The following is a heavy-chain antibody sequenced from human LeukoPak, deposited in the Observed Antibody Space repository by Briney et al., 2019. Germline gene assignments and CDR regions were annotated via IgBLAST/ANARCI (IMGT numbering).Heavy chain of an antibody. CDR2: IYPNSGGT. CDR1: GYTFTGYY. V-gene: IGHV1-2*02. Sequence: ASVKVSCKASGYTFTGYYMHWVRQAPGQGLEWMGWIYPNSGGTNYAQKFQGRVTMTRDTSISTAYMELSRLRSDDTAVYYCARVASLGYCSGGSCYYYYYMDVWGKGTTVTVSS. CDR3: ARVASLGYCSGGSCYYYYYMDV. J-gene: IGHJ6*03. D-gene: IGHD2-15*01.